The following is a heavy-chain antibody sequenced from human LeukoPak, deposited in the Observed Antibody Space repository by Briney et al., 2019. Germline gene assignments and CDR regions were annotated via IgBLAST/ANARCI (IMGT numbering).Heavy chain of an antibody. CDR1: GYTFTRYG. CDR2: ISAYDGNT. Sequence: ASVKVSCKASGYTFTRYGISWVRQAPGQGLEGMGWISAYDGNTNTAQTLQGRVTMTPDRSPSKDTMALRSLSSGDAAAPFCASVYGSGLVALDRGGQGTLVTVPS. J-gene: IGHJ4*02. CDR3: ASVYGSGLVALDR. V-gene: IGHV1-18*01. D-gene: IGHD3-10*01.